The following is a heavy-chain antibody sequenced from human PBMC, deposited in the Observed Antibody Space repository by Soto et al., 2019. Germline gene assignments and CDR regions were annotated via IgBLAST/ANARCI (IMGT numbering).Heavy chain of an antibody. CDR2: IYWNDDK. CDR1: GFSLSTSGVG. V-gene: IGHV2-5*01. D-gene: IGHD7-27*01. CDR3: AHFRYDWGLATYYFDY. Sequence: SGPTLVNPTQTLTLTCTFSGFSLSTSGVGVGWIRQPPGKALEWLALIYWNDDKRYSPSLKSRLTITKDTSKNQVVLTMTNMDPVDTATYYCAHFRYDWGLATYYFDYWGQGTLVTVSS. J-gene: IGHJ4*02.